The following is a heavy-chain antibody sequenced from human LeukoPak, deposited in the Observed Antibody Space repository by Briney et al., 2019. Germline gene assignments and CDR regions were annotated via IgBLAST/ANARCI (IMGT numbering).Heavy chain of an antibody. CDR2: IYHSGST. J-gene: IGHJ4*02. Sequence: SETLSLTCTVSGGSISSSSYYWGWIRQPPGKGLEWIGSIYHSGSTYYNPSLKSRVTISVDTSKNQFSLRLSSVTAADTAVYYCARSSRSWSTFDNWGQGTLVTVSS. D-gene: IGHD2-2*01. V-gene: IGHV4-39*07. CDR1: GGSISSSSYY. CDR3: ARSSRSWSTFDN.